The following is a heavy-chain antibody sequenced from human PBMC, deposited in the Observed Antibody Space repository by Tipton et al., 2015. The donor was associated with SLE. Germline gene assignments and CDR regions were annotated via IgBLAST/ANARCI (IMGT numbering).Heavy chain of an antibody. V-gene: IGHV4-39*07. CDR3: ARSGYSSGWYRGRFDI. D-gene: IGHD6-19*01. J-gene: IGHJ3*02. CDR2: IYYSGST. Sequence: TLSLTCTVSGGSISSSSYYWGWIRQPPGKGLEWIGSIYYSGSTYYNSSLKSRVTISVDTSKNQFSLKLSSVTAADTAVYYCARSGYSSGWYRGRFDIWGQGTMVTVSS. CDR1: GGSISSSSYY.